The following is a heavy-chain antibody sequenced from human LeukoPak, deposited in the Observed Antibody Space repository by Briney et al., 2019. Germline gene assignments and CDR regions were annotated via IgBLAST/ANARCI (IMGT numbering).Heavy chain of an antibody. CDR1: GGSLSGHY. D-gene: IGHD1-26*01. CDR2: FYYSGST. Sequence: SETLSLICSVSGGSLSGHYWSRFRQPPGKGLEWIGYFYYSGSTNYHPSLESRVTISVDTSKNQFSLKVNSVTSADTAVYYCARGEGERYYVNFFDYWGHGNFVAVSS. J-gene: IGHJ4*01. V-gene: IGHV4-59*11. CDR3: ARGEGERYYVNFFDY.